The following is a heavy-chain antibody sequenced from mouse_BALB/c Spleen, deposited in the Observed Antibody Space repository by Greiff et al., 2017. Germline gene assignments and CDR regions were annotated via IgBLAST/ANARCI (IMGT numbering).Heavy chain of an antibody. CDR2: IRSKSNNYAT. CDR3: VRGNYWYFDY. J-gene: IGHJ2*01. V-gene: IGHV10-1*02. CDR1: GFTFNTYA. Sequence: EVHLVESGGGLVQPKGSLKLSCAASGFTFNTYAMNWVRQAPGKGLEWVARIRSKSNNYATYYADSVKDRFTISRDDSQSMLYLQMNNLKTEDTAMYYCVRGNYWYFDYWGQGTTLTVSS. D-gene: IGHD2-1*01.